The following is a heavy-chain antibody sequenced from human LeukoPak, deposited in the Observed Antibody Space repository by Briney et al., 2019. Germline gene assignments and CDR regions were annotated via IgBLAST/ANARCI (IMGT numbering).Heavy chain of an antibody. Sequence: PGGSLRLSCAASGFTFDDYGMSWVRQAPGKGLEWVSGINWRGGSTDYVDSVKGRFTISRDNAKNSRYLQMNSLIAEDAALYFCARVYLSRSSFGSGSWYLGYYYHAMDVWGRGTTVTVSS. J-gene: IGHJ6*02. CDR2: INWRGGST. D-gene: IGHD3-10*01. CDR1: GFTFDDYG. V-gene: IGHV3-20*04. CDR3: ARVYLSRSSFGSGSWYLGYYYHAMDV.